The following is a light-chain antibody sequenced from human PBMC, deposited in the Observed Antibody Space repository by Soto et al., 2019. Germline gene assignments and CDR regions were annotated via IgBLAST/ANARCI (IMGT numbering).Light chain of an antibody. CDR1: SSDVGGYNY. Sequence: QSALTQPRSVSGSPGQSVTISCTVTSSDVGGYNYVSWYQQHPGKAPKLMIYDVTKRPSGVPNRFSGSKSGNTASLPISGLQAEDEADYYCCSYAGSYTFVFGTGTKVNVL. V-gene: IGLV2-11*01. CDR2: DVT. CDR3: CSYAGSYTFV. J-gene: IGLJ1*01.